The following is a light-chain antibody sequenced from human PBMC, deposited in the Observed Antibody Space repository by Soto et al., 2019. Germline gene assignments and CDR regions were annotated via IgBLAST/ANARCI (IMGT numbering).Light chain of an antibody. J-gene: IGKJ4*01. CDR3: QKFNSSPLT. CDR2: DAS. V-gene: IGKV1-13*02. Sequence: AIQLTQSPSSLSASVGDRVTITCRASQGISSALAWYQQKPGKAPKLLIYDASSLESGVPSRFSGSVSGKDFTLTISSPQPEDFATYYGQKFNSSPLTSGGGPKVEIK. CDR1: QGISSA.